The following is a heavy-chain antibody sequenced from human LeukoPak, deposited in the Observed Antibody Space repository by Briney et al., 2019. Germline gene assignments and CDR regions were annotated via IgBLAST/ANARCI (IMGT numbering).Heavy chain of an antibody. J-gene: IGHJ4*02. CDR3: ARDRGTWNDDGFDY. Sequence: SETLSLTCTVSGGSISSYYWSWIRQPAGKGLEWIGRIHTSGSTNYNPSLKSRVTMSGDTSENQFSLKLSSVTAADTAVYYCARDRGTWNDDGFDYWGQGTLVTVSS. CDR1: GGSISSYY. D-gene: IGHD1-1*01. CDR2: IHTSGST. V-gene: IGHV4-4*07.